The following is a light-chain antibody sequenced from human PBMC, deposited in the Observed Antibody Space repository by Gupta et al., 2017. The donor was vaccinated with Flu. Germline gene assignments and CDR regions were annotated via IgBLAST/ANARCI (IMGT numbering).Light chain of an antibody. Sequence: QSALTQPPSASGSPGQSVTISCTGTSSDVGGYNYVPWYQQHPGKAPKLMIYEVSKRPSGVPDRFSGSKSGNTASLTVSGLQAEDEADYYCSSYAGSNNLVFGGGPKLTVL. CDR2: EVS. CDR1: SSDVGGYNY. V-gene: IGLV2-8*01. CDR3: SSYAGSNNLV. J-gene: IGLJ2*01.